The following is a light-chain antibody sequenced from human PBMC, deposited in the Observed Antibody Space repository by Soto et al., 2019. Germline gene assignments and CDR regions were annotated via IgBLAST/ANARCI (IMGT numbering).Light chain of an antibody. CDR2: GNN. CDR3: AGWDDSLSGPV. CDR1: SSNIGSNY. V-gene: IGLV1-47*01. J-gene: IGLJ2*01. Sequence: QSVLTQPPSASGTPGQRVSISCSGSSSNIGSNYVYWYQQLPGMAPKLLIYGNNHRPSGVPDRLSVSKSGTSASLAISGLRSEDEADYYCAGWDDSLSGPVIGGGTKLTVL.